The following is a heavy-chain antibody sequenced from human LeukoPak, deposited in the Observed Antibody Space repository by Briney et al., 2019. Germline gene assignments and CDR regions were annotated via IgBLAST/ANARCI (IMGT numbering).Heavy chain of an antibody. D-gene: IGHD3-10*01. CDR3: ARGGTMVRGVYFDY. CDR1: GDSVSSNSAA. CDR2: TFYRSKWYN. Sequence: SQTLSLTCVLSGDSVSSNSAAWNWIRQSPSRGLEWLGRTFYRSKWYNDYAVSVRSRITINPDTSKNQFSLQLYSVTPEDTAVYYCARGGTMVRGVYFDYWGQGTLVTVSS. J-gene: IGHJ4*02. V-gene: IGHV6-1*01.